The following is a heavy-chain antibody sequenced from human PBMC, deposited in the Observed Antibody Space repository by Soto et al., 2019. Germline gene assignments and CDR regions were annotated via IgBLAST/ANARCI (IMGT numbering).Heavy chain of an antibody. D-gene: IGHD3-22*01. Sequence: SETLSLTCAVYGGSFSGYYWSWIRQPPGKGLEWIGEINHSGSTNYNPSLKSRVAISVDTSKNQFSLKLTSVTAADTAVYYCARGPITTNPRFDPWGQGTLVTVSS. CDR3: ARGPITTNPRFDP. CDR2: INHSGST. V-gene: IGHV4-34*01. CDR1: GGSFSGYY. J-gene: IGHJ5*02.